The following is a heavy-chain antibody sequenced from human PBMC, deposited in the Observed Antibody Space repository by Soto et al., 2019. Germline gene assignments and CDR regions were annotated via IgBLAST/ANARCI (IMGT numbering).Heavy chain of an antibody. CDR3: AYYDSSGYYFDY. CDR2: IYHSGRT. V-gene: IGHV4-30-2*01. J-gene: IGHJ4*02. D-gene: IGHD3-22*01. Sequence: QLQMQESGSGLVKPSQTMSLTCAVSGGSISCGGYSWSWIRQPTWKGLEWFGYIYHSGRTYYNPSPKSRVTIPVDRSKNQFSLKLSSVTAADTAVYYCAYYDSSGYYFDYWGQGTLVTVFS. CDR1: GGSISCGGYS.